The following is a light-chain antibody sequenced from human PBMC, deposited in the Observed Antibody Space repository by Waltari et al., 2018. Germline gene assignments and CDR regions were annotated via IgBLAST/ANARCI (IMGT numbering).Light chain of an antibody. V-gene: IGLV2-23*01. CDR2: EGS. Sequence: QSALTQPASGSGPPGQSITIPCTGTSSYVGSYTLVSWYQQHPGKAPKLMIYEGSKRPSGVSNRFSGSKSGNTASLTISGLQAEDEADYYCCSYAGSSTYVFGTGTKVTVL. CDR1: SSYVGSYTL. CDR3: CSYAGSSTYV. J-gene: IGLJ1*01.